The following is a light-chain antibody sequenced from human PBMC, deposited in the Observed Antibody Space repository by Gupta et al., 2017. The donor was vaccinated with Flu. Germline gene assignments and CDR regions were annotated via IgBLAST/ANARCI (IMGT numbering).Light chain of an antibody. CDR3: MQALQSPLT. CDR2: LGS. Sequence: DIVMTQSPLSLPVTPGEPASISCRSSQSLLQNNGYDYLDWYLQKPGQSPQLLIYLGSTRASGVPDRFSGGGSGTDFTLKISRVEAEDVGVYYCMQALQSPLTFGGGTKVEIK. V-gene: IGKV2-28*01. J-gene: IGKJ4*01. CDR1: QSLLQNNGYDY.